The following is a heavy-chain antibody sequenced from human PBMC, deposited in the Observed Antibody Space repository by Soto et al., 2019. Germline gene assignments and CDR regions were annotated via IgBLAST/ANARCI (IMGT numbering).Heavy chain of an antibody. J-gene: IGHJ6*02. V-gene: IGHV3-7*01. CDR1: GFTFSTYW. CDR2: IKQDGSGE. CDR3: ARDRGQPRYLYYGMDA. Sequence: GSLRLSCAASGFTFSTYWMSWVRQAPGKGLEWVGNIKQDGSGENYVDSVKGRFTISRDNANHSLYLHTNSLSAEDAAVYYCARDRGQPRYLYYGMDAWGQGTTVTVSS. D-gene: IGHD3-10*01.